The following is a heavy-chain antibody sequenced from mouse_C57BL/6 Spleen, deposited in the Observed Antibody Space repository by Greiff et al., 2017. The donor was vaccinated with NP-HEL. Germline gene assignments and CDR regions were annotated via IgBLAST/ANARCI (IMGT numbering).Heavy chain of an antibody. V-gene: IGHV5-17*01. J-gene: IGHJ3*01. CDR2: ISSGGSTI. Sequence: EVQVVESGGGLVKPGGSLKLSCAASGFTFSDYGMHWVRQAPEKGLEWVAYISSGGSTIYYADTVKGRFTISRDNAKNTLFLQMTSLRSEDTAMYYCARPAWFAYWGQGTLVTVSA. CDR1: GFTFSDYG. CDR3: ARPAWFAY.